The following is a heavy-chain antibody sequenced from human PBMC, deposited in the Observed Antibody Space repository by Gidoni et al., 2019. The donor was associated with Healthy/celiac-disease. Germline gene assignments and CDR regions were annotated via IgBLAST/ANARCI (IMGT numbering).Heavy chain of an antibody. Sequence: QVQLQESGPGLVKPSETLSLPCTVSGGSISSYYWSWIRQPAGKGLEWIGRIYTSGSTNYNPSLKSRVTMSVDTSKNQFSLKLSSVTAADTAVYYCAREVSEYQLLHNWFDPWGQGTLVTVSS. V-gene: IGHV4-4*07. CDR2: IYTSGST. D-gene: IGHD2-2*01. CDR3: AREVSEYQLLHNWFDP. J-gene: IGHJ5*02. CDR1: GGSISSYY.